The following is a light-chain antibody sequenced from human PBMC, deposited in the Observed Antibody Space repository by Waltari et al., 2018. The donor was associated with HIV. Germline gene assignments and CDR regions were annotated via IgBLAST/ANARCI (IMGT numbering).Light chain of an antibody. Sequence: DIVMTQSPLSLSVNPGEPASISCRSNQSLLHSNGYTYLDWYVKKPGQSPQLLIFVASRRASGVPDRFSGSASGTDFTLKISRVEAEDVGVYYCMRAVEKWTFGPGTKVEI. CDR2: VAS. CDR1: QSLLHSNGYTY. V-gene: IGKV2-28*01. CDR3: MRAVEKWT. J-gene: IGKJ1*01.